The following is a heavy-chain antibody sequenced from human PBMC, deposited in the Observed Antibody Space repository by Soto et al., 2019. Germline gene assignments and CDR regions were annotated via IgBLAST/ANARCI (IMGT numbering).Heavy chain of an antibody. CDR1: GGSISSGGYY. V-gene: IGHV4-31*03. D-gene: IGHD6-13*01. CDR2: IYYSGST. Sequence: QVQLQESGPGLVKPSQTLSLTCTVSGGSISSGGYYWSWIRQHPGKGLEWIGYIYYSGSTYYNPSLTSRVTISVDTSKNQFSLKLSSVTAADTAVYYCARAPYIAAPTYSWFDPWGQGTLVTVSS. J-gene: IGHJ5*02. CDR3: ARAPYIAAPTYSWFDP.